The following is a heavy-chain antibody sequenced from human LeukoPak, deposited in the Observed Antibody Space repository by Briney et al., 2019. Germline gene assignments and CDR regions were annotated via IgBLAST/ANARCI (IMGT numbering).Heavy chain of an antibody. CDR3: ATAANSSGWYNYYYYYYYMDV. V-gene: IGHV3-11*04. J-gene: IGHJ6*03. CDR2: ISSSGSTI. D-gene: IGHD6-19*01. CDR1: GFTFSDYY. Sequence: PGGSLRLSCAASGFTFSDYYMSWIRQAPGKGLEWVSYISSSGSTIYYADSVKGRFTISRDNAKNSLYLQMNSLRAEDAAVYYRATAANSSGWYNYYYYYYYMDVWGKGTTVTVSS.